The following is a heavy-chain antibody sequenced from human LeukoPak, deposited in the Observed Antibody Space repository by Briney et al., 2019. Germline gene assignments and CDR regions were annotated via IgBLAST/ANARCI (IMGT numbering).Heavy chain of an antibody. CDR3: AVPTVVTPFDY. J-gene: IGHJ4*02. Sequence: GASVKVSCKASGGTFSSYAISWVRPAPGQGLEWMGRIIPILGIANYAQKFQGRVTITADKSTSTAYMELSSLRSEDTAVYYCAVPTVVTPFDYWGQGTLVTVSS. V-gene: IGHV1-69*04. D-gene: IGHD4-17*01. CDR2: IIPILGIA. CDR1: GGTFSSYA.